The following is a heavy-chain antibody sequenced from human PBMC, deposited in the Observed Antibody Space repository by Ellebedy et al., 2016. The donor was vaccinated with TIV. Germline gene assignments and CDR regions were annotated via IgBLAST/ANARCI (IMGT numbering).Heavy chain of an antibody. CDR2: ISDSGGNT. CDR1: GFPFSSYA. CDR3: AKGWLGAGAGTDFDY. V-gene: IGHV3-23*01. Sequence: GESLKISXAASGFPFSSYAMSWVRQPPGKGLEWVSSISDSGGNTYYADSVRGRFTFSRDNSKNTLYLQMNSLRAEDTAVYYRAKGWLGAGAGTDFDYWGRGTLVTVSS. J-gene: IGHJ4*02. D-gene: IGHD6-13*01.